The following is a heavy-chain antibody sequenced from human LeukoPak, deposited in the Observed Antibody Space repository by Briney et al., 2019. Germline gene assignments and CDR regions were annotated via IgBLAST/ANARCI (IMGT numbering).Heavy chain of an antibody. CDR3: AREGTAMVVFDY. CDR2: IIPIFGTA. V-gene: IGHV1-69*13. Sequence: SVKVSCKASGGTFSSYAISWVRQAPGQGLEWMGGIIPIFGTANYAQKFQGRVTITADESTSTAYMELSSLRSEDAAVYYCAREGTAMVVFDYWGQGTLVTVYS. CDR1: GGTFSSYA. D-gene: IGHD5-18*01. J-gene: IGHJ4*02.